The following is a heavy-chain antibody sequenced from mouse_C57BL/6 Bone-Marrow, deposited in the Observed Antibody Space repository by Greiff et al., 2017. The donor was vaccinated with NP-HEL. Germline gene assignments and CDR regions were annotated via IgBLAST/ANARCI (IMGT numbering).Heavy chain of an antibody. V-gene: IGHV1-5*01. CDR3: TRPYYGSSYGY. J-gene: IGHJ2*01. CDR2: IYPGNSDT. Sequence: EVKLMESGTVLARPGASVKMSCKTSGYTFTSYWMHWVKQRPGQGLEWIGAIYPGNSDTSYNQKFKGKAKLTAVTSASTAYMELSSLTNEDSAVYYCTRPYYGSSYGYWGQGTTLTVSS. CDR1: GYTFTSYW. D-gene: IGHD1-1*01.